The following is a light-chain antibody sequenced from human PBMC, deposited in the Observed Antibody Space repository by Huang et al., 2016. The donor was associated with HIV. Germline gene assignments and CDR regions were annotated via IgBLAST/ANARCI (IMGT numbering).Light chain of an antibody. J-gene: IGKJ4*01. CDR2: GAG. V-gene: IGKV3-20*01. CDR3: QQYAGSPQT. Sequence: EIVLTQFPGTLSLSPGGRATLSCRASQSLSDNSLAWYQQRPGQAPRLVIHGAGNRATGIPDRFSGSGSRTDFTLTISRLEPEDFAVYYCQQYAGSPQTFGGGTKVEIK. CDR1: QSLSDNS.